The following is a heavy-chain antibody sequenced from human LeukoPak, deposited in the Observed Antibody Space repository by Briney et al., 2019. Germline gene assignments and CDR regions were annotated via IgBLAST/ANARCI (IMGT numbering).Heavy chain of an antibody. Sequence: GGSLRLSCAASRFTFSSYSMNWVRQAPGKGLEWVSSISSSSSYIYYADSVKGRFTISRDNAKNSLYLQMNSLKAEDTAVYYCAKGTAMVHSYYYMDVWGKGTTVTISS. J-gene: IGHJ6*03. CDR1: RFTFSSYS. CDR3: AKGTAMVHSYYYMDV. V-gene: IGHV3-21*04. CDR2: ISSSSSYI. D-gene: IGHD5-18*01.